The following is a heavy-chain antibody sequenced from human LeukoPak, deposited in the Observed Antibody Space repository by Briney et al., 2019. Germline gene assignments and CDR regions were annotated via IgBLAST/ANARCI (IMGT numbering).Heavy chain of an antibody. D-gene: IGHD3-22*01. CDR2: ISSSGSTI. Sequence: GGSLRLYCAASGFTFSSYEMNWVRQAPGKGLEWVSYISSSGSTIYYADSVKGRFTISRDNAKNSLYLQMNGLRAEDTAVYYCAREYYYDSSGYSWFDPWGQGTLVTVSS. CDR1: GFTFSSYE. J-gene: IGHJ5*02. CDR3: AREYYYDSSGYSWFDP. V-gene: IGHV3-48*03.